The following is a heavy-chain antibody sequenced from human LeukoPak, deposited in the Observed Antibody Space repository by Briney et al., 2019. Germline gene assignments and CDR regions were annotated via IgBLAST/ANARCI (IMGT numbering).Heavy chain of an antibody. Sequence: PGGSLRLSCAASGFTFSDYYMSWVRQAPGEGLEWVSYISGGSDSIYYADSVKGRFTISRDNAKNSLYLQMNSLRDEDTAVYFCARDRPPVGAIDYWGQGTLVTVSS. CDR2: ISGGSDSI. CDR1: GFTFSDYY. V-gene: IGHV3-11*04. CDR3: ARDRPPVGAIDY. D-gene: IGHD1-26*01. J-gene: IGHJ4*02.